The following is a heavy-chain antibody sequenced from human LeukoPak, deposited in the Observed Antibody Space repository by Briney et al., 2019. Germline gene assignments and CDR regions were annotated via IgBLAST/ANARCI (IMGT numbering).Heavy chain of an antibody. CDR3: AHARPDKFDY. CDR1: GYTFTTYA. D-gene: IGHD1-14*01. CDR2: INADDGNT. V-gene: IGHV1-3*01. Sequence: ASVKVSCKTSGYTFTTYAIHWVRQAPGQRLEWMGLINADDGNTRYSQRFQGRVTITRDTSANTAYMELSSLRFEDTAVYYCAHARPDKFDYWGQGTLVTVSS. J-gene: IGHJ4*02.